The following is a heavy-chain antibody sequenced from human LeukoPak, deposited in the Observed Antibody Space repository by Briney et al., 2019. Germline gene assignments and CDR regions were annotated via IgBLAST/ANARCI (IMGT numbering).Heavy chain of an antibody. CDR3: AREDIVPGFSFDI. CDR2: ISCDGSNK. CDR1: GFTFSSYA. D-gene: IGHD5-12*01. V-gene: IGHV3-30-3*01. J-gene: IGHJ3*02. Sequence: GGSLRLSCAASGFTFSSYAMHWVRQAPGKGLEWVAVISCDGSNKYYADSVKGRFTISRDNSKNTLYLQMNSLRAEDTAVYYCAREDIVPGFSFDIWGQGTMVTVSS.